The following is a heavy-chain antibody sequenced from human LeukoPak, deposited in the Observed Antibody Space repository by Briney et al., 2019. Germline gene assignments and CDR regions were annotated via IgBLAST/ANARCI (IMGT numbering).Heavy chain of an antibody. D-gene: IGHD2-15*01. CDR1: GYTFTNYY. Sequence: ASLKVSCKASGYTFTNYYMHWVRQAPGQGLEWMGKINPSDGSTNYAQKFQGRFTMTWDTSTSTLYMDLSSLTSEDTALYYCARGLGSGYCSGGGCYPPYYFDSWGQGTLVTVSS. V-gene: IGHV1-46*01. J-gene: IGHJ4*02. CDR2: INPSDGST. CDR3: ARGLGSGYCSGGGCYPPYYFDS.